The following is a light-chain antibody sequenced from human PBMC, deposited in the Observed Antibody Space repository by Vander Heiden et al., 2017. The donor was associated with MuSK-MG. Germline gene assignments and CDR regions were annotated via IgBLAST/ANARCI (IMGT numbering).Light chain of an antibody. J-gene: IGKJ1*01. CDR2: AAS. CDR1: QSITNY. CDR3: QQSDRTPVT. Sequence: DIQMTQSPSSLSASVGDRVTVTCRASQSITNYLNWYQQKPGKAPKLLIYAASSLQSGVPSRFSGSGYGTDFTLTISSLQPEDFATYYCQQSDRTPVTFGQGTKVEIK. V-gene: IGKV1-39*01.